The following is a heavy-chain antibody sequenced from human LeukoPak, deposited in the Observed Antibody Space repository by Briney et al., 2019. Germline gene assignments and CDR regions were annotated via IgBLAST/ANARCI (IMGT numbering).Heavy chain of an antibody. CDR1: GGTFSNYV. D-gene: IGHD1-1*01. J-gene: IGHJ3*02. CDR2: IIPIFGIA. CDR3: AREGPGTTGTITSEEEAFDI. Sequence: ASVKVSCKASGGTFSNYVISWVRQAPQQGLEWMGRIIPIFGIANYAQKFQGRVTITADKSTSTAYLELSSLRSEDTAVYYCAREGPGTTGTITSEEEAFDIWGQGTMVTVSS. V-gene: IGHV1-69*04.